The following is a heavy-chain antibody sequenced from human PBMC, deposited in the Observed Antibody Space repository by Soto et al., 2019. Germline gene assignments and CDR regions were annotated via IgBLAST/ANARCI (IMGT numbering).Heavy chain of an antibody. J-gene: IGHJ4*02. Sequence: SETLSLTCTVSGGSISSGGYYWSWIRQHPGKGLEWIGYIYYSGSTYYNPSLKSRVTISVDTSKNQFSLKLSSATAADTAVYYCARGIVVVAATLTTGFDYWGQGTLVTVSS. CDR3: ARGIVVVAATLTTGFDY. CDR2: IYYSGST. V-gene: IGHV4-31*03. D-gene: IGHD2-15*01. CDR1: GGSISSGGYY.